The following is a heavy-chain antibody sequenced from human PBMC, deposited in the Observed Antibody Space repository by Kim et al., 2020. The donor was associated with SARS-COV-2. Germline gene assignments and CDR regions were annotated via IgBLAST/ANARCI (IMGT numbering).Heavy chain of an antibody. CDR1: GFTFSSYA. D-gene: IGHD3-10*01. V-gene: IGHV3-23*01. Sequence: GGSLRLSCAASGFTFSSYAMSWVRQAPGKGLEWVSAISTSGGRTYYADSVKGRFTISRDNSKNTLYLQMNSLIAEDTAVYYCAKESEWFGELTGDYWGQGTLVTVSS. CDR3: AKESEWFGELTGDY. J-gene: IGHJ4*02. CDR2: ISTSGGRT.